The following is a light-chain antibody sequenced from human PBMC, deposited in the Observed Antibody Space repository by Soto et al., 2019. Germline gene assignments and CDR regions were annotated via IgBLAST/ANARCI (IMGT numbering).Light chain of an antibody. J-gene: IGKJ1*01. CDR3: QQYYSYPLT. CDR1: QSVSSN. Sequence: EMVMTQSPATLSVSPGERATLSCRASQSVSSNLAWYQQKPGQAPRLLIYGASTRATGIPARFSGSGPGTEFTLTISSLQSEDFATYYCQQYYSYPLTFGQGTKVDIK. CDR2: GAS. V-gene: IGKV3-15*01.